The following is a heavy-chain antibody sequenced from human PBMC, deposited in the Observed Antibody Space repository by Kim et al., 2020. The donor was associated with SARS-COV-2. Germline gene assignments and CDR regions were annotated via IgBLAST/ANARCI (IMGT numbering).Heavy chain of an antibody. CDR2: VYYTGGT. CDR3: ARHFRGTSMRFIGLYQFDS. Sequence: SETLSLTCTVPGGSISSSGYYWGWIRQPPGKGLEWIGSVYYTGGTYCALSLKSRVTLSVDTFKNTFSLKQSSVSAADTAVYYCARHFRGTSMRFIGLYQFDSWGQGTLVTVSS. D-gene: IGHD2-2*02. V-gene: IGHV4-39*01. CDR1: GGSISSSGYY. J-gene: IGHJ4*02.